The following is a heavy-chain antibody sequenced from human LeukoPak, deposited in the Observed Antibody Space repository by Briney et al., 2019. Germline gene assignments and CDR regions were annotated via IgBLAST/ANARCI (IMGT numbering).Heavy chain of an antibody. V-gene: IGHV3-7*03. CDR1: GFTFSSYW. CDR3: ARDRFYDILAGYYSDPYFDC. CDR2: IKQDGSEK. Sequence: GGSLRLSCAASGFTFSSYWMSWVRQAPGKGLEWVANIKQDGSEKYYVDSVKGRFTISRDNAKNSLYLQMNSLRAEDTAVYYCARDRFYDILAGYYSDPYFDCWGQGTLVTVSS. J-gene: IGHJ4*02. D-gene: IGHD3-9*01.